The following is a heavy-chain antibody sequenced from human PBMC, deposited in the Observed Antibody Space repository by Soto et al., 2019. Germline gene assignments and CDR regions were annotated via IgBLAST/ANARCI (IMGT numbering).Heavy chain of an antibody. V-gene: IGHV3-23*01. CDR2: ISSSGDST. CDR3: AHPRGYGVFDAVDI. Sequence: GGSLRLSCAASGFMFSTYAMNWVRQTPGKGLEWVSAISSSGDSTYYAESVRGRFTISRDNSINTLYLQMRSLRPEDTAVYYCAHPRGYGVFDAVDIWGQGAMVTVSS. J-gene: IGHJ3*02. CDR1: GFMFSTYA. D-gene: IGHD4-17*01.